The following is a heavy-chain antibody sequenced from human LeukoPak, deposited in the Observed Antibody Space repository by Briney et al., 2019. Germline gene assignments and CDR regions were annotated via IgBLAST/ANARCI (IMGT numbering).Heavy chain of an antibody. Sequence: GSLRLSCAASGFTFSSYAMSWIRQPPGKGLEWIGEINHSGSTNYNPSLKSRVTISVDTSKNQFSLKLSSVTAADTAVYYCARGGFGFGELVPSDWFDPWGQGTLVTVSS. J-gene: IGHJ5*02. D-gene: IGHD3-10*01. CDR1: GFTFSSYA. CDR3: ARGGFGFGELVPSDWFDP. CDR2: INHSGST. V-gene: IGHV4-34*01.